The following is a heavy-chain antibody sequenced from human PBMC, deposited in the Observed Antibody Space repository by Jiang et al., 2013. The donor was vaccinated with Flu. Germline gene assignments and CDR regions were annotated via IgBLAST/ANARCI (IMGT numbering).Heavy chain of an antibody. J-gene: IGHJ1*01. CDR3: AHRHLYDSSGYRKYFQH. CDR2: IYWDDDK. V-gene: IGHV2-5*02. Sequence: PPGKALEWLALIYWDDDKRYSPSLKSRLTITKDTSKNQVVLTMTNMDPVDTATYYCAHRHLYDSSGYRKYFQHWGQGTLVTVSS. D-gene: IGHD3-22*01.